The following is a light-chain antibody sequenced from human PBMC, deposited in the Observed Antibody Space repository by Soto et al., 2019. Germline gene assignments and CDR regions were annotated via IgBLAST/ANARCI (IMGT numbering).Light chain of an antibody. CDR2: GAS. J-gene: IGKJ5*01. CDR3: QQFDESVT. CDR1: QSVSSSY. V-gene: IGKV3-20*01. Sequence: EIVLTQSPCTLSLSPGERATLSCRASQSVSSSYLAWYQQKPGQAPRLLIYGASSRATGIPDRFSGSGSGTDFTLTISRLEPEDSAVYYCQQFDESVTFGQGTRLEIK.